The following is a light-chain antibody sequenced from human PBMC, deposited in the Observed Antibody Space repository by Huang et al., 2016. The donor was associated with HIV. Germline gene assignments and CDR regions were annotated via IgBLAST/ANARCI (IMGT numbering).Light chain of an antibody. CDR3: QQRDNWPPRYT. V-gene: IGKV3-11*01. J-gene: IGKJ2*01. Sequence: EIVLTQSPDTLSLSPGERATLSCRASQSVSRHLAWYQHKPGQSPRLLIYGASNSAADIRARVSGSGCGTDFDLSISSIELEDYAVYYYQQRDNWPPRYTFGQGTKLEIK. CDR1: QSVSRH. CDR2: GAS.